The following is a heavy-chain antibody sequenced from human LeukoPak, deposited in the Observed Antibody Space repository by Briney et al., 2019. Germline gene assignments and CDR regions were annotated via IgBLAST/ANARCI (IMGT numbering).Heavy chain of an antibody. V-gene: IGHV3-30*04. J-gene: IGHJ4*02. CDR2: ISYDGSNK. Sequence: PGRSLRLSCAASGFTFSSYAMHRVRQAPGKGLEWVAVISYDGSNKYYADSVKGRFTISRDNSKNTLYLQMNSLRAEDTAVYYCARDGGFQDIVVVLATAPPDYWGQGTLVTVSS. CDR3: ARDGGFQDIVVVLATAPPDY. D-gene: IGHD2-15*01. CDR1: GFTFSSYA.